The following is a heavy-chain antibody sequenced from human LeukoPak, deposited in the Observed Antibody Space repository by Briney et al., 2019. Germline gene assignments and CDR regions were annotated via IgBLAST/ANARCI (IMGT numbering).Heavy chain of an antibody. Sequence: PSETLSLTCTVSGGSISSGDYYWSWIRQPPGKGLEWIGYIYYSGSTYYNPSLKSRVTISVETSKNQFSLKLSSVTAADTAVYYCARALPGIAAAGRDHLDYWGQGTLVTVSS. V-gene: IGHV4-30-4*08. CDR2: IYYSGST. J-gene: IGHJ4*02. CDR1: GGSISSGDYY. CDR3: ARALPGIAAAGRDHLDY. D-gene: IGHD6-13*01.